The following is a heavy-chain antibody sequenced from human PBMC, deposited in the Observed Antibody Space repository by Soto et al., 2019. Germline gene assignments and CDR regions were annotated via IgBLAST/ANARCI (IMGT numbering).Heavy chain of an antibody. Sequence: SDTLSLTCAVSGGSISGGGYSWSWIRQRPGKGLEWMGYIDHSGSTYYNPSLKSRVTISVDRSKNQFSLKLSSVTAADTAVYYCARVFGHSSSWYYFDHWGQGTLVTVSS. CDR3: ARVFGHSSSWYYFDH. D-gene: IGHD6-13*01. CDR2: IDHSGST. V-gene: IGHV4-30-2*01. J-gene: IGHJ4*02. CDR1: GGSISGGGYS.